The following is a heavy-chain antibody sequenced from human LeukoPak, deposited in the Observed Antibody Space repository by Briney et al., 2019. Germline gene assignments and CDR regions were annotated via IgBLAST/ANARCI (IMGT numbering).Heavy chain of an antibody. CDR1: GGTFSSYA. V-gene: IGHV1-69*05. Sequence: GASVKVSCKASGGTFSSYAISCVRQAPGQGLECMGGIIPIFGTANYAQKFQGRVTITTDESTSTAYMELSSLRSEDTAVYYCASKSCSSTSCYFGVFLDYWGQGTLVTVSS. CDR3: ASKSCSSTSCYFGVFLDY. D-gene: IGHD2-2*01. J-gene: IGHJ4*02. CDR2: IIPIFGTA.